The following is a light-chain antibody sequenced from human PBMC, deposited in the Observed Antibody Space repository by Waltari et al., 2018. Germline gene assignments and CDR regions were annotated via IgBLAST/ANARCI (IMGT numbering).Light chain of an antibody. J-gene: IGKJ2*01. CDR3: QRYHSSPYT. CDR1: PSISDW. CDR2: KAS. Sequence: DIQMTQSPSTLSASEGDRVTITCRASPSISDWLAWYQQKPGKAPKLLISKASNLESGVPSRFSGSGSGTEFTLTISSLQPDDFATYYCQRYHSSPYTFGQGSKLEIK. V-gene: IGKV1-5*03.